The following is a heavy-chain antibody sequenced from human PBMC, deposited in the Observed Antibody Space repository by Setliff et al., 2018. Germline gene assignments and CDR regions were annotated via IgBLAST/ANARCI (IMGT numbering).Heavy chain of an antibody. CDR1: GFTFDDYV. J-gene: IGHJ6*03. CDR2: IDESGGGT. Sequence: ETLSLSCAASGFTFDDYVMSWVRQAPGKGLEWVSAIDESGGGTYYADSVKGRFTIPRDNSKNTLYLQMNSLRAEDTAVYYCARLALTGYDSSGYYYALDYYYYMDVWGKGTTVTVSS. CDR3: ARLALTGYDSSGYYYALDYYYYMDV. V-gene: IGHV3-23*01. D-gene: IGHD3-22*01.